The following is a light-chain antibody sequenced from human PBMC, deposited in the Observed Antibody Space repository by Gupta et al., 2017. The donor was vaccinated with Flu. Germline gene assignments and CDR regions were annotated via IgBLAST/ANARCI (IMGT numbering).Light chain of an antibody. J-gene: IGKJ4*02. CDR2: AAT. V-gene: IGKV1-39*01. Sequence: GDRVTITCRASQSVSNYLNWYQQKPRKAPKLLIYAATTLQGGVPSRFSGSGSRTDFTLTINSLQAEDLATYYCQQSYNTPQTFGRGTTVEIK. CDR1: QSVSNY. CDR3: QQSYNTPQT.